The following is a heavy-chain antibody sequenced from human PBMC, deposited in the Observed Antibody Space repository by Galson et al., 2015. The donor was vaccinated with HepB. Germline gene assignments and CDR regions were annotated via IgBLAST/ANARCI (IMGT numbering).Heavy chain of an antibody. D-gene: IGHD6-19*01. J-gene: IGHJ6*02. CDR1: GGSISNFY. Sequence: ETLSLTCTVSGGSISNFYWSWIRQPPGKGLEWIGYIYYTGSTNYNPSLRSRVTVSLDTSKNQFSLKLSSVTAADTAVYYCARVGYISGWHYGMDVWGLGTTVTVSS. V-gene: IGHV4-59*01. CDR2: IYYTGST. CDR3: ARVGYISGWHYGMDV.